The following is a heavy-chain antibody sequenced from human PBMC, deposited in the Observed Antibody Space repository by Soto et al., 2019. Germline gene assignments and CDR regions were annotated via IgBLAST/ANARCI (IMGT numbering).Heavy chain of an antibody. J-gene: IGHJ4*02. Sequence: GASVKVSCKASGYTFTSYAISWVRQAPGQGLEWMGWISAYNGNTNYAQKLQGRVTMTTDTSTNSVYMELRSLRSDDTAVYYCARGPDPTYFDYWGQGTLVTVSS. CDR1: GYTFTSYA. CDR3: ARGPDPTYFDY. CDR2: ISAYNGNT. V-gene: IGHV1-18*01.